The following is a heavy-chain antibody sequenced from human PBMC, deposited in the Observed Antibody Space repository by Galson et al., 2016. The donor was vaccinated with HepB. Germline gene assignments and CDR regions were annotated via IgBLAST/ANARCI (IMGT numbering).Heavy chain of an antibody. CDR2: ISGYNGNT. V-gene: IGHV1-18*01. CDR1: GYTFTTYG. J-gene: IGHJ6*02. Sequence: SVKVSCKASGYTFTTYGVSWVRQAPGQGLEWMGWISGYNGNTNYAQKVQDRVTMTTDTSTSTAYMELRSLRSDDTAVYYCARDKGANSYYYDGMDVWGQGTTVTVSS. D-gene: IGHD4/OR15-4a*01. CDR3: ARDKGANSYYYDGMDV.